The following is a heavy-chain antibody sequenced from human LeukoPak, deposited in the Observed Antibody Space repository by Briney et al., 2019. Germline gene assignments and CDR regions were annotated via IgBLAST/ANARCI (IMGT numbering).Heavy chain of an antibody. D-gene: IGHD1-26*01. J-gene: IGHJ4*02. V-gene: IGHV3-33*01. CDR2: IWYDGSNQ. CDR3: ATDRDSGKYYDY. Sequence: GGSLRLSCAASGLRFRNYGMHWVRQAPGKGLEWVAVIWYDGSNQYYVDSVKGRFTVSRDNAKNTLYLQMNSLRAEDTAVYYCATDRDSGKYYDYWGQGTLVTVSS. CDR1: GLRFRNYG.